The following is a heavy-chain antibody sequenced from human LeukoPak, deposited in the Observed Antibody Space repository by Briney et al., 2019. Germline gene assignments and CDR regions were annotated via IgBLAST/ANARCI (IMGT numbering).Heavy chain of an antibody. CDR2: INHSGST. Sequence: SETLSLTCAVYGGSFSGYYWSWIRQPPGKGLEWIGEINHSGSTNYNPSLKSRVTISVDTSKNQFSLKLSSVSAADTAVYYCARGPAYYFDYWGQGTLVTVSS. CDR3: ARGPAYYFDY. V-gene: IGHV4-34*01. J-gene: IGHJ4*02. CDR1: GGSFSGYY.